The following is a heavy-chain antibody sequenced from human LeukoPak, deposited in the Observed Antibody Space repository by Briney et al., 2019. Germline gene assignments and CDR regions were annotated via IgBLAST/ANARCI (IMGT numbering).Heavy chain of an antibody. D-gene: IGHD4-23*01. V-gene: IGHV1-18*01. Sequence: GASVKVSCKDSGYTFTSYGISWVRQAPGQGLEWMGWISAYNGNTNYAQKLQGRVTMTTDTSTSTAYMELRSLRSDDTAVYYCARALRTTVVTIFGYWGQGTLVTVSS. CDR1: GYTFTSYG. J-gene: IGHJ4*02. CDR2: ISAYNGNT. CDR3: ARALRTTVVTIFGY.